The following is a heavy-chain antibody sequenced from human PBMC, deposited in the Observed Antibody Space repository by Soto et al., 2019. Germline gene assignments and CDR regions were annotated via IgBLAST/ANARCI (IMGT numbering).Heavy chain of an antibody. V-gene: IGHV2-5*02. CDR1: GFSLSTSGVG. CDR3: AHGWFGELPNWFDP. J-gene: IGHJ5*02. D-gene: IGHD3-10*01. CDR2: IYWDDDK. Sequence: QITLKESGPTLVKPTQTLTLTCTFSGFSLSTSGVGVGWIRQPPGKALEWLALIYWDDDKRYSPSLKSRLTITPDTSKNQVVLTMTNMDPVDTATYYCAHGWFGELPNWFDPWGQGTLVTVSS.